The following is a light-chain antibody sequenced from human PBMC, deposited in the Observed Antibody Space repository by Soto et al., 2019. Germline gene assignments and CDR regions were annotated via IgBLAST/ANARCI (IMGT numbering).Light chain of an antibody. Sequence: EIVLTQSPATLSLSPGERATLSCRASQSVSSDLAWYQQKPGQAPRLLIYDASNRATGIPARFSGSGSGTDFTLTISSLEPEDFAVYYCHQRSEWPLTFGGGTRVEIX. CDR2: DAS. V-gene: IGKV3-11*01. CDR1: QSVSSD. J-gene: IGKJ4*01. CDR3: HQRSEWPLT.